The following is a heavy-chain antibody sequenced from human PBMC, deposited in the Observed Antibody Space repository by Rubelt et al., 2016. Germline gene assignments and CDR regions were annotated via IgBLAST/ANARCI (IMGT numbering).Heavy chain of an antibody. V-gene: IGHV3-33*01. D-gene: IGHD3-16*01. CDR2: IWYDGSNK. J-gene: IGHJ4*02. CDR3: ARGGSVVFDY. Sequence: GKGLEWVAVIWYDGSNKYYADSVKGRFTISRDNSKNTLYLQMNSLRAEDTAVYYCARGGSVVFDYWGQGTLVTVSS.